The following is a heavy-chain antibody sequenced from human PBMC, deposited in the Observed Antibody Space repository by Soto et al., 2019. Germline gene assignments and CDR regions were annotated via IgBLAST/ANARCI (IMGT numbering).Heavy chain of an antibody. J-gene: IGHJ6*02. CDR1: GGTFSSYA. Sequence: QVQLVQSGAEVKKPGSSVKVSCKASGGTFSSYAISWVRQAPGQGLEWMGGIIPIFGTANYAQKFQGRVTITADESASTGYMELSSLRSEDTAVYYCARGDIVVVVAATDYYYYGMDVWGQGTTVTVSS. D-gene: IGHD2-15*01. V-gene: IGHV1-69*12. CDR3: ARGDIVVVVAATDYYYYGMDV. CDR2: IIPIFGTA.